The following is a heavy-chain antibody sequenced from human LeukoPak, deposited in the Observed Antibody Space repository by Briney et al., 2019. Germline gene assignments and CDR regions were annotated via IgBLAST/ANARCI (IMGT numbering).Heavy chain of an antibody. V-gene: IGHV3-30*02. D-gene: IGHD2-15*01. Sequence: GGSLRLSCAASGFTFSSYGMRWVRQAPGKGLEWVAVIWYDGSNKYYVGSVKGRFTISRDNSKNTLYLQMNSLRAEDTAVYYCAKDMGKGYCSGGSCHSYDYWGQGTLVTVSS. CDR2: IWYDGSNK. CDR1: GFTFSSYG. CDR3: AKDMGKGYCSGGSCHSYDY. J-gene: IGHJ4*02.